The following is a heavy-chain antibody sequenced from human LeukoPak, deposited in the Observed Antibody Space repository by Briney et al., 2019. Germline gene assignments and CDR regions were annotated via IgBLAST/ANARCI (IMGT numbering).Heavy chain of an antibody. CDR1: GLNFNFVW. D-gene: IGHD5-18*01. V-gene: IGHV3-15*01. J-gene: IGHJ5*02. Sequence: PGGSLRLSCAASGLNFNFVWMNWVRQAPGKGLEWVGRIRTKMEGETRDYAAPVKGRFTISRDNSKNTLYLQMNSLRAEDTAVYYCARGRIQLWSNWCDPWGQGTLVTVSS. CDR2: IRTKMEGETR. CDR3: ARGRIQLWSNWCDP.